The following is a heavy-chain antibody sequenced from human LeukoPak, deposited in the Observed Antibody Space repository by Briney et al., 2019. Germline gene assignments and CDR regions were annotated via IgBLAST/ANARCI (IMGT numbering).Heavy chain of an antibody. J-gene: IGHJ4*02. D-gene: IGHD3-10*01. CDR3: ARDLPYYYGSGSRYFDY. Sequence: PSETLSLTCTVSGGSISSYYWSWIRQPPGKGLEWIGYIYYSGSTNYNPSLKSRVTISVDTSKNQFSLKLSSVTAADTAVYYCARDLPYYYGSGSRYFDYWGQGTLVTVSS. CDR2: IYYSGST. V-gene: IGHV4-59*01. CDR1: GGSISSYY.